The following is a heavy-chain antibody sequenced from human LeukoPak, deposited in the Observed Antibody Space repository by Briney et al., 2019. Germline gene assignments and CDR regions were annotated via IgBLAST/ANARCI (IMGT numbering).Heavy chain of an antibody. CDR2: ISGSGGST. CDR3: AKDGFDWLLSREGDY. V-gene: IGHV3-23*01. CDR1: GFTFSSYA. Sequence: PGGSLRLSCAASGFTFSSYAMSWVRQAPGKGLEWVSAISGSGGSTYYADSVKGRFTISRDNSKNTLYLQMNSLRAEDTAVYYCAKDGFDWLLSREGDYWGQGTLVTVSS. J-gene: IGHJ4*02. D-gene: IGHD3-9*01.